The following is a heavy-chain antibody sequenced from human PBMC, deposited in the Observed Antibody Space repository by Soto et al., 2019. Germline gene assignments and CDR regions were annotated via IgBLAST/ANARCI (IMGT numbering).Heavy chain of an antibody. J-gene: IGHJ3*01. D-gene: IGHD6-19*01. CDR2: ISGSGDT. CDR3: AKPGGGQWPCCGDFDV. V-gene: IGHV3-23*01. Sequence: GGSLRLSCATSGFTFSSYAMDWVRQAPGKGLEWVSGISGSGDTYYADSVKGRFTISRDNSKSTLFLQMNNLRVEDTAIYYCAKPGGGQWPCCGDFDVWGQGAMDIVSS. CDR1: GFTFSSYA.